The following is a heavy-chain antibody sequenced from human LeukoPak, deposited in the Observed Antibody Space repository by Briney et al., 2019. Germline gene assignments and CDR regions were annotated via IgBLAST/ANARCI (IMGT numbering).Heavy chain of an antibody. CDR2: IYSGGST. V-gene: IGHV3-53*01. D-gene: IGHD6-25*01. J-gene: IGHJ3*01. Sequence: GGSLRLSCAASGFTVSSNYMSWVRQAPGKGLEWVSVIYSGGSTYYPGSVKGRFTISRENAKNSLYLQINSLRAGDTAVYYCARVLTARSGGYDAFDFWGQGTMVTVSS. CDR3: ARVLTARSGGYDAFDF. CDR1: GFTVSSNY.